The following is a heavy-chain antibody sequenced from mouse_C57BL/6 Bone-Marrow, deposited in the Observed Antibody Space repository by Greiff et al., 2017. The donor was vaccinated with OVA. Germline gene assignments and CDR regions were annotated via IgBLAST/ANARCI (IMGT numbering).Heavy chain of an antibody. CDR1: GFNIKDDY. J-gene: IGHJ3*01. Sequence: VQLQQSGAELVRPGASVKLSCTASGFNIKDDYMPWVKQRPEQGLEWIGWIDPENGDTEYASKFQGKATITADTSSNTAYLQLSSLTSEDTAVYYCTSYDGYYWFAYWGQGTLVTVSA. CDR3: TSYDGYYWFAY. D-gene: IGHD2-3*01. CDR2: IDPENGDT. V-gene: IGHV14-4*01.